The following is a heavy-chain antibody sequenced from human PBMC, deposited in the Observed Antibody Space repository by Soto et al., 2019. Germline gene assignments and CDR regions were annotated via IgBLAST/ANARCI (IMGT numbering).Heavy chain of an antibody. D-gene: IGHD3-10*01. Sequence: GESLKISCKGSGYSFTSYWISWVRQMPGKGLEWMGRIDPSDSYTNYSPSFQGHVTISADKSISTAYLQWSSLKASDTAMYYCARRITGDYYYYGMDVWGQGTTVTAP. CDR1: GYSFTSYW. CDR3: ARRITGDYYYYGMDV. J-gene: IGHJ6*02. CDR2: IDPSDSYT. V-gene: IGHV5-10-1*01.